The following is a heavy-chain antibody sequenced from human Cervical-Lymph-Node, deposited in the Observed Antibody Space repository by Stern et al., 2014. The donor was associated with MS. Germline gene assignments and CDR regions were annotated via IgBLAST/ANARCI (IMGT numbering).Heavy chain of an antibody. J-gene: IGHJ4*02. CDR1: GFTFSSYG. CDR3: AKAPDYGDYTNYFDY. Sequence: VQLVESGGGVVQPGRSLRLSCAASGFTFSSYGMHWVRQAPGQGLEWVAVISYDGSNKYYADSVKGRFTISRDNSKNTLYLQMNSLRAEDTAVYYCAKAPDYGDYTNYFDYWGQGTLVTVSS. D-gene: IGHD4-17*01. CDR2: ISYDGSNK. V-gene: IGHV3-30*18.